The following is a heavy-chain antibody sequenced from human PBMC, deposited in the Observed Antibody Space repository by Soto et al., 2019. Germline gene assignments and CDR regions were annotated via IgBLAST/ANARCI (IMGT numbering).Heavy chain of an antibody. V-gene: IGHV4-39*01. J-gene: IGHJ4*02. CDR3: ATGRSAAGTFDY. CDR1: GGSISRSSYY. CDR2: IYYSGST. Sequence: QLQLQESGPGLVKPSETLSLTCTVSGGSISRSSYYWGWIRQPPGKGLEWIGSIYYSGSTYYNPSLKTRVTLSVDTSKNQFSLKPGAAAAAYTAGDYCATGRSAAGTFDYWGQGTLVTVSS. D-gene: IGHD6-13*01.